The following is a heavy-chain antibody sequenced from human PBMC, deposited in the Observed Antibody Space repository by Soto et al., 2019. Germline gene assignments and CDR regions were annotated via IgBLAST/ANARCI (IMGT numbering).Heavy chain of an antibody. Sequence: GGSLRLSCAASGFTFSSYSMNWVRQAPGKGLEWVSSISSSSSYIYYADSVKGRFTISRDNAKNSLYLQMNSLRAEDTAVYYCARDKVAAMAHFDYWGQGTLVTVSS. J-gene: IGHJ4*02. D-gene: IGHD2-15*01. CDR1: GFTFSSYS. V-gene: IGHV3-21*01. CDR2: ISSSSSYI. CDR3: ARDKVAAMAHFDY.